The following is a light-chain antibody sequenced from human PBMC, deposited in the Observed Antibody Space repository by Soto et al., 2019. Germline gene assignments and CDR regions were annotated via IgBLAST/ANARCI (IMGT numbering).Light chain of an antibody. V-gene: IGKV1-5*03. CDR1: QSISVW. CDR2: QAS. CDR3: QQRSNWPPRAIT. Sequence: DIQMTQSPSTLSASVGDRVTITCRASQSISVWLAWYQQKPGKAPNLLIYQASRLESGVPSRFSGSGSGTEFTLTISSLQPDDFAVYYCQQRSNWPPRAITFGQGTRLEIK. J-gene: IGKJ5*01.